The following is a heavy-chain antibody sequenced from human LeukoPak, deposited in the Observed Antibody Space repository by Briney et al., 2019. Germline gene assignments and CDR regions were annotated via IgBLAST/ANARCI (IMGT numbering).Heavy chain of an antibody. Sequence: SETLSLTCTVSGGSISSSSYSWGWIRQPPGKGLEWIGSIYYSGSTYYNPSLKSRVTISVDTSKNQFSLKLSSVTAADTAVYYCASQDERITMVRGVIRFDYWGQGTPVTVSS. V-gene: IGHV4-39*01. D-gene: IGHD3-10*01. CDR3: ASQDERITMVRGVIRFDY. J-gene: IGHJ4*02. CDR2: IYYSGST. CDR1: GGSISSSSYS.